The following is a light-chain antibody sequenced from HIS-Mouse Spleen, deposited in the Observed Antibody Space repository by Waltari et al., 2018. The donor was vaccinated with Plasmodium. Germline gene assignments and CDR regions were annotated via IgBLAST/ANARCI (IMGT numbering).Light chain of an antibody. CDR3: CSYAGSYTFV. CDR1: SSDVGGYHS. CDR2: DVS. Sequence: QSALTQPRSVSGSPGQSVTISCPGTSSDVGGYHSVSWYQQHPGKAPKLRIYDVSKRPSGVPDRFSGSKSGNTASLTISGLQAEDEADYYCCSYAGSYTFVFGTGTKVTVL. J-gene: IGLJ1*01. V-gene: IGLV2-11*01.